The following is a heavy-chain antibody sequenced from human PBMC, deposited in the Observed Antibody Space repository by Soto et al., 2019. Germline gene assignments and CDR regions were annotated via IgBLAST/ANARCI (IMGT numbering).Heavy chain of an antibody. J-gene: IGHJ5*02. CDR1: GYTFTSYA. D-gene: IGHD3-10*01. Sequence: ASVKVSCKASGYTFTSYAMHWVRQAPGQRLEWMGWINAGNGNTKYSQKFQGIVTITRDTSASTAYMELSCLRFEDTAVYYCATVGPPAHPWGQGTLVTSPQ. CDR2: INAGNGNT. CDR3: ATVGPPAHP. V-gene: IGHV1-3*01.